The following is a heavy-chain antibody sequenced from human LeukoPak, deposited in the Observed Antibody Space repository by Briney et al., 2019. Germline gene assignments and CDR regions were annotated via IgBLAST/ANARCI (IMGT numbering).Heavy chain of an antibody. J-gene: IGHJ3*02. V-gene: IGHV1-8*01. CDR2: MNPNSGNT. D-gene: IGHD3-22*01. CDR1: GYTFSSYD. CDR3: ARDLYHNYYDRNAFDI. Sequence: ASVKVSCKASGYTFSSYDINWVRQATGQGLEWMGWMNPNSGNTGYAQKFQGRVTMTRNTSISTAYMELSSLRSEDSAVYYCARDLYHNYYDRNAFDIWGQGTMVTVSS.